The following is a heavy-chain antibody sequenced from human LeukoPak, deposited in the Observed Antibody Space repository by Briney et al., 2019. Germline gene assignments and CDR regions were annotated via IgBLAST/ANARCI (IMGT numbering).Heavy chain of an antibody. J-gene: IGHJ4*02. CDR3: VKDRATKWSFDC. V-gene: IGHV3-30*02. Sequence: PGGSLRLSCAASGFTFSSDGMHWVRQAPGKGLEWVTFIGYDGNDKYYADSVKGRFTISRDNSRNTLYLQMNSLRPDDTALYYCVKDRATKWSFDCWGQGTLVTVSS. CDR2: IGYDGNDK. CDR1: GFTFSSDG. D-gene: IGHD2-15*01.